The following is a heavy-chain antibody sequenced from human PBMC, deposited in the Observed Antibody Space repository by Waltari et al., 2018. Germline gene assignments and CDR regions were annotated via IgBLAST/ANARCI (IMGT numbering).Heavy chain of an antibody. D-gene: IGHD6-13*01. CDR2: ISSSGSTI. Sequence: EVQLVESGGGLVQPGGSVRLSCAASGFTFSSSEMNWVRQDPGKGVVWVSYISSSGSTIYYADSVKGRFTISRDNAKNSLYLQMNSLRAEDTAVYYCARGYSSSWYSPPIDYWGQGTLVTVSS. CDR1: GFTFSSSE. J-gene: IGHJ4*02. CDR3: ARGYSSSWYSPPIDY. V-gene: IGHV3-48*03.